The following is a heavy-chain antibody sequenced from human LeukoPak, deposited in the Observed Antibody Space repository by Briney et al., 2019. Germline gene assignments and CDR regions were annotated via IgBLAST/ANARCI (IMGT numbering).Heavy chain of an antibody. D-gene: IGHD3-10*01. V-gene: IGHV5-51*01. CDR3: ARQGYYGSGSYYRDSFDY. J-gene: IGHJ4*02. Sequence: GESLKISCKGSGYSFTSYWIGWVRQMPGKGLEWMGIIYPGDSDTRYSPSFQGQVTISADKSISTAYLQWSSLKASDTAMYYCARQGYYGSGSYYRDSFDYWGQGTLVTVSS. CDR2: IYPGDSDT. CDR1: GYSFTSYW.